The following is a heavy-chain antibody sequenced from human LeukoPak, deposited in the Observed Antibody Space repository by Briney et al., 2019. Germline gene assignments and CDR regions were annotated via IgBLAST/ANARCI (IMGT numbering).Heavy chain of an antibody. J-gene: IGHJ4*02. D-gene: IGHD6-13*01. CDR2: ISSSSSYI. V-gene: IGHV3-21*01. CDR3: ARDTGSWYYFDY. CDR1: GFTFSSYA. Sequence: GGSLRLSCAASGFTFSSYAMSWVRQAPGKGLEWVSSISSSSSYIYYADSVKGRFTISRDNAKNSLYLQMNSLRAEDTAVYYCARDTGSWYYFDYWGQGTLVTVSS.